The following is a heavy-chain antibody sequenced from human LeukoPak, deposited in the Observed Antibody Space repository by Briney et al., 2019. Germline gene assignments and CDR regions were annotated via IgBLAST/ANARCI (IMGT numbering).Heavy chain of an antibody. CDR1: SGSISSSSYY. J-gene: IGHJ3*02. CDR2: IYYSGST. Sequence: SETLSLTCTVSSGSISSSSYYWGWIRQPPGKGLEWIGSIYYSGSTYYNPSLKSRVTISVDTSKNQFSLKLSSVTAADTAVYYCAREGGYDSSGYYYSPDHAFDIWGQGTMVTVSS. CDR3: AREGGYDSSGYYYSPDHAFDI. D-gene: IGHD3-22*01. V-gene: IGHV4-39*01.